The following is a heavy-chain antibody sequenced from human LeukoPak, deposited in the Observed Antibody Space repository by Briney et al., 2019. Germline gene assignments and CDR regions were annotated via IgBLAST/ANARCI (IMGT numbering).Heavy chain of an antibody. Sequence: GGSLRLSCAASGFTFSSYWMNWARQAPGKGLEWVASINHNGNVNYYVDSVKGRFTISRDNAKNSLYLQMSNLRAEDTAVYYCAGPLTIQSTNYYYYYGMDVWGQGTTVTVSS. CDR3: AGPLTIQSTNYYYYYGMDV. CDR2: INHNGNVN. J-gene: IGHJ6*02. CDR1: GFTFSSYW. V-gene: IGHV3-7*03. D-gene: IGHD3-3*01.